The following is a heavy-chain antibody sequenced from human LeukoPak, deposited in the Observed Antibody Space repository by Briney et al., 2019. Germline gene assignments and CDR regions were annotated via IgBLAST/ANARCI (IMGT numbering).Heavy chain of an antibody. Sequence: GSLRLSCAASGFTFSSYAMHWVRQAPGKGLEWVAVISYDGSNKYYADSVKGRFTISRDNSKNTLYLQMNSLRAEDTAVYYCARANWVTLVDYWGQGTLVTVSS. J-gene: IGHJ4*02. D-gene: IGHD2-21*02. CDR2: ISYDGSNK. V-gene: IGHV3-30*14. CDR3: ARANWVTLVDY. CDR1: GFTFSSYA.